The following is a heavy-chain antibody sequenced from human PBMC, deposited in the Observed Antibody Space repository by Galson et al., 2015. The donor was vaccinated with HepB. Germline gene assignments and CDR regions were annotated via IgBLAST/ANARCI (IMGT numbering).Heavy chain of an antibody. CDR1: GYTFTGYY. CDR3: ARDLDFGLKAGYYGMDV. CDR2: INPNSGGT. J-gene: IGHJ6*02. D-gene: IGHD3/OR15-3a*01. V-gene: IGHV1-2*04. Sequence: SVKVSCKASGYTFTGYYMHWVRQAPGQGLEWMGWINPNSGGTNYAQKFQGWVTMTRDTSISTAYMELSRLRSDDTAVYYCARDLDFGLKAGYYGMDVWGQGTTVTVSS.